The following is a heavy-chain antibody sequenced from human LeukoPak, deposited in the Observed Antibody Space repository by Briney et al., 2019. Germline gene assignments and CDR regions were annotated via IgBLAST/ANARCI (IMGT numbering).Heavy chain of an antibody. CDR1: GGSFSGYY. D-gene: IGHD2-15*01. J-gene: IGHJ4*02. Sequence: SETLSLTCAVYGGSFSGYYWSWIRQPPGKGLEWIGEINHSGSTNYNPSLKSRVTISVDPSKNQFSLKLSSVTAADTAVYYCAVGYCSGGSCPQHFDYWGQGTLVTVSS. V-gene: IGHV4-34*01. CDR3: AVGYCSGGSCPQHFDY. CDR2: INHSGST.